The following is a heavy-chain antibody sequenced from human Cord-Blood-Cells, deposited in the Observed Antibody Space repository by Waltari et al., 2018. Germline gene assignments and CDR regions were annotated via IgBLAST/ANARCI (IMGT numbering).Heavy chain of an antibody. D-gene: IGHD2-2*01. Sequence: QVQLVESGGGVVQPGRSLRLSCAASGFTFSSYAMHWVRQAPGKGLEWVAVISYDGSNKYYADAVKGRFTISRDKSKNTLYLQMNSLRAEDTAVYYCARGTYCSSTSCYGPSVDYWGQGTLVTVSS. J-gene: IGHJ4*02. CDR3: ARGTYCSSTSCYGPSVDY. CDR2: ISYDGSNK. V-gene: IGHV3-30-3*01. CDR1: GFTFSSYA.